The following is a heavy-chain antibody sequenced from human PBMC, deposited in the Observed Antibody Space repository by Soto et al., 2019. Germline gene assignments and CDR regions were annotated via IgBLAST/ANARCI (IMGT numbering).Heavy chain of an antibody. CDR2: IYYSGST. CDR1: GGAISSGDYY. Sequence: SETLSLTCTVSGGAISSGDYYWRWISQPPGKGLEWIGYIYYSGSTYYNPSLKSRVTRSVDTSKNHFSLKLSSVTAADTAVYYCASVLREANPAMVLVCFDYWGQGTLVTVSS. J-gene: IGHJ4*02. CDR3: ASVLREANPAMVLVCFDY. D-gene: IGHD5-18*01. V-gene: IGHV4-30-4*01.